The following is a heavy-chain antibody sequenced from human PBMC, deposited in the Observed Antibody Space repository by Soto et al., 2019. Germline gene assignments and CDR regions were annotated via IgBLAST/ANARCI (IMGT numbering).Heavy chain of an antibody. CDR1: GFTFNSYA. CDR3: VKGGVTGPKRNWFDP. V-gene: IGHV3-64D*06. CDR2: ISATGGST. Sequence: GGSLRLSCSASGFTFNSYAMHWVRQAPGKGLEYVSGISATGGSTYHADSVKGRVTISRDNPKNTLYLQLTSLRIDDTAVYYCVKGGVTGPKRNWFDPWGQGALVTVSS. J-gene: IGHJ5*02. D-gene: IGHD1-20*01.